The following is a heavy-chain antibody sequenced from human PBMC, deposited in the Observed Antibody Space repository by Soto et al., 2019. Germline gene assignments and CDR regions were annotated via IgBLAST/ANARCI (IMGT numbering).Heavy chain of an antibody. Sequence: EVQLLESGGGLIQPGGSLRLSCAASGFTFGNYDMSWVRQAPGEGLEWVSAIRGSGDSYYAGSFQGRFTISRDNSENTAYLQMNSLRAEDTAVYYCATISWSGGRFGGYWGQGTLVTVSS. J-gene: IGHJ4*02. CDR2: IRGSGDS. CDR1: GFTFGNYD. CDR3: ATISWSGGRFGGY. D-gene: IGHD6-19*01. V-gene: IGHV3-23*01.